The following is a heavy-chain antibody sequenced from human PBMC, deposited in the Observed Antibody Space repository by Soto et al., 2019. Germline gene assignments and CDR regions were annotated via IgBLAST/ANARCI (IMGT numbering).Heavy chain of an antibody. Sequence: QVQLVQSGAEVKKPGASVKVSCKASGYTFTGYYMHWVRQAPGQGLEWMGWINPNSGGTNYAQKFRGWVTMTRDTSISTAYMELSRLRSDDTAVYYCARVLWNYFGAFDIWGQGTMVTVSS. CDR2: INPNSGGT. D-gene: IGHD1-7*01. V-gene: IGHV1-2*04. CDR1: GYTFTGYY. J-gene: IGHJ3*02. CDR3: ARVLWNYFGAFDI.